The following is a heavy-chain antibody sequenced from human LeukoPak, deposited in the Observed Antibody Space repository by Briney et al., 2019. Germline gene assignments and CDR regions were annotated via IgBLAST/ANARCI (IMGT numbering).Heavy chain of an antibody. CDR2: IYYSGST. J-gene: IGHJ4*02. V-gene: IGHV4-39*01. Sequence: SETLSLTCTVSGGSISSSSYYWGWIRQPPGKGLEWIGSIYYSGSTYYNPSLKSRVTISVDTSKNQFSLKLSSVTAADTAVYYCAVTYSSSSVDVFDYWGQGTLVTVSS. CDR3: AVTYSSSSVDVFDY. D-gene: IGHD6-6*01. CDR1: GGSISSSSYY.